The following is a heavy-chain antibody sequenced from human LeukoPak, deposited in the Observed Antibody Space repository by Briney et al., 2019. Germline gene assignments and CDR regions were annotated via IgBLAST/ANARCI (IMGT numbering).Heavy chain of an antibody. V-gene: IGHV3-9*01. D-gene: IGHD2-21*01. Sequence: GGSLRLSCAASGFNFEDYAMHWVRQGPGKGLEWVSGISWNSGRIGYADSVKGRFTISRDNAKNSLYLQMNSLRAEDTAVYYCARWDRSECWGGDCVIDYWGQGTLVTVSS. J-gene: IGHJ4*02. CDR2: ISWNSGRI. CDR3: ARWDRSECWGGDCVIDY. CDR1: GFNFEDYA.